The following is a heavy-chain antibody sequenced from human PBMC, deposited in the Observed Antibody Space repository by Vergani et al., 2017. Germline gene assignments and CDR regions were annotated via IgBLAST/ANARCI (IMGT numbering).Heavy chain of an antibody. D-gene: IGHD4-11*01. Sequence: EVQLLESGGGLVQPGGSLRLSCAASGFTVSSNYMSWVRQAPGKGLEWVSVIYSGGSTYYADSVKGRFTISRDNSKNTLYLQMNSLRAEDTAVYYCAREGDSNYDYYYYYGMDVWGQGTTVTVSS. CDR2: IYSGGST. CDR1: GFTVSSNY. J-gene: IGHJ6*02. CDR3: AREGDSNYDYYYYYGMDV. V-gene: IGHV3-53*01.